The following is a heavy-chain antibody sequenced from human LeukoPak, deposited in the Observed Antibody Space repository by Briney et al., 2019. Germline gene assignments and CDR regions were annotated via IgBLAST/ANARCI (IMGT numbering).Heavy chain of an antibody. CDR1: GFTFSSYW. Sequence: PGGSLRLSCAASGFTFSSYWMSWVRQAPGKGLEWVSTLYSGGNTYYADSVKGRFTISRDNSKNTLYLQMNSLRAEDTAVYYCARDSGDGDSIPDMNLWGKGTTVIVPS. CDR3: ARDSGDGDSIPDMNL. V-gene: IGHV3-53*01. J-gene: IGHJ6*03. D-gene: IGHD2-21*02. CDR2: LYSGGNT.